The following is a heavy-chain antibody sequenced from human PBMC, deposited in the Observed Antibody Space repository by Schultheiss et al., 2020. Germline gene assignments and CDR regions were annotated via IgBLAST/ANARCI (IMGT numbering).Heavy chain of an antibody. CDR3: ARERRDGHNYGTFVDY. Sequence: SETLSLTCTVSGASISGYYWSWIRQPPGKGLEWIGYIYYSGRSNYNPSLKSRVSISVDTSKNQVSLKLSSVIAADTAVYYCARERRDGHNYGTFVDYWGQGTLVTVSS. CDR2: IYYSGRS. D-gene: IGHD5-24*01. J-gene: IGHJ4*02. CDR1: GASISGYY. V-gene: IGHV4-59*01.